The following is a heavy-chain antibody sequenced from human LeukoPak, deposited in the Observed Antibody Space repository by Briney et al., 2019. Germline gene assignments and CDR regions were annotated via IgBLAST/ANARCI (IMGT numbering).Heavy chain of an antibody. CDR2: IIPTLGIA. Sequence: SVKVSCKASGGTFSSYAISWVRQAPGQGLEWMGRIIPTLGIANYAQKFQGRVTITADKSTSTAYMELSSLRSEDTAVYYCARDLGYNWNYWFDPWGQGTLVTVSS. D-gene: IGHD1-7*01. CDR1: GGTFSSYA. V-gene: IGHV1-69*04. CDR3: ARDLGYNWNYWFDP. J-gene: IGHJ5*02.